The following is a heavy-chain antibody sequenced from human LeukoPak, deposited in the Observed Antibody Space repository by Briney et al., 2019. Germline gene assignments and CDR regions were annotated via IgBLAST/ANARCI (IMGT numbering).Heavy chain of an antibody. Sequence: GGSLRLSCAAPGFTFSSYAMSWVRQAPGKGLEWVSAISGSGGSTYYADSVKGRFTISRDNSKNTLYLQMNSLRAEDTAVYYCAKDRRRETYYYDSSGYGSDDAFDIWGQGTMVTVSS. D-gene: IGHD3-22*01. J-gene: IGHJ3*02. CDR1: GFTFSSYA. CDR3: AKDRRRETYYYDSSGYGSDDAFDI. CDR2: ISGSGGST. V-gene: IGHV3-23*01.